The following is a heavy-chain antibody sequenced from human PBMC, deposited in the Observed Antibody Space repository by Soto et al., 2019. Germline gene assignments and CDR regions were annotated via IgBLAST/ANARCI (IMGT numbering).Heavy chain of an antibody. CDR1: GYTLTELS. CDR2: FDPEDGET. D-gene: IGHD1-26*01. V-gene: IGHV1-24*01. CDR3: ATAHPYGGSYYFLYYFDY. J-gene: IGHJ4*02. Sequence: ASVKVSCKVSGYTLTELSMHWVRQAPGKGLEWMGGFDPEDGETIYAQKFQGRVTMTADTSTDTAYMELSSLRSEDTAVYYCATAHPYGGSYYFLYYFDYWGQGTLVTVSS.